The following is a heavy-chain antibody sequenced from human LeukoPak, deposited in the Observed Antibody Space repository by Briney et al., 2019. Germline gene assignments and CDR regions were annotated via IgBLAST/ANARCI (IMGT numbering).Heavy chain of an antibody. Sequence: SETLSLTCNVSGGSFTGHYWSWVRQSPEKGLEWIGQIYHTGSTHYNPSLRNRFAISVDTSKNKFFLNVKSVTAADTVVYYCAREGRWGMKYYFDFWGQGTLVIVSS. D-gene: IGHD4-23*01. J-gene: IGHJ4*02. CDR1: GGSFTGHY. V-gene: IGHV4-59*11. CDR2: IYHTGST. CDR3: AREGRWGMKYYFDF.